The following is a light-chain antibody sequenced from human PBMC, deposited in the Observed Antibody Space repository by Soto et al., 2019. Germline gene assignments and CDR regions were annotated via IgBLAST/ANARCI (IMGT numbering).Light chain of an antibody. CDR2: KAS. CDR1: QSISSW. V-gene: IGKV1-5*03. CDR3: QQYNSYPWT. J-gene: IGKJ1*01. Sequence: DIQMTQSPSTLSASVGYRFTITCRASQSISSWLAWYQQKPGKAPKLLIYKASSLESGVPSRLGGSGYGTELTITISSLQTDDFATYYCQQYNSYPWTFGHGTKVDIK.